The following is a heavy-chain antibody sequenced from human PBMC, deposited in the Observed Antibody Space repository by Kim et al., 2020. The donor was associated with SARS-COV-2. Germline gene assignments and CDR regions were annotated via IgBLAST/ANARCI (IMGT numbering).Heavy chain of an antibody. CDR1: GFTFSSYA. CDR3: AKARFGEKVGMDV. CDR2: ISGSGGST. V-gene: IGHV3-23*01. Sequence: GGSLRLSCAASGFTFSSYAMSWVRQAPGKGLEWVSAISGSGGSTYYADSVKGRFTISRDNSKNTLYLQRNSLRAEDTAVYYCAKARFGEKVGMDVWGQGTTVTVSS. J-gene: IGHJ6*02. D-gene: IGHD3-10*01.